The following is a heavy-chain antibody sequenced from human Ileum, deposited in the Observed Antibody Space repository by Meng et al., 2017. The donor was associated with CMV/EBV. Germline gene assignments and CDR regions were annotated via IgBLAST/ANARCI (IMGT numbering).Heavy chain of an antibody. CDR1: GCTFSSYG. Sequence: AYGCTFSSYGMHWVRQAPGKGLEWVAVISYDGSNKYYADSVKGRLTISRDNSKNTLYLQMNSLRAEDTAVYYCAKDRGSSWHAFDIWGQGTMVTVSS. V-gene: IGHV3-30*18. CDR3: AKDRGSSWHAFDI. D-gene: IGHD6-13*01. CDR2: ISYDGSNK. J-gene: IGHJ3*02.